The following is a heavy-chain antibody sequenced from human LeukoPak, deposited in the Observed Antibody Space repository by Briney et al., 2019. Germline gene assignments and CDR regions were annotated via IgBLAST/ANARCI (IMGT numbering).Heavy chain of an antibody. J-gene: IGHJ4*02. CDR1: GGSFSGYY. CDR2: VYYSGST. CDR3: AAIHRYGSGGLSYDHDN. Sequence: SETLSLTCAVSGGSFSGYYWRWIRQPPGKGLEWIGYVYYSGSTNYNPSFKSRITISVDTSTNQFSLQLSSVTAADTAVYYYAAIHRYGSGGLSYDHDNWGQRTMVAVCS. V-gene: IGHV4-59*01. D-gene: IGHD2-15*01.